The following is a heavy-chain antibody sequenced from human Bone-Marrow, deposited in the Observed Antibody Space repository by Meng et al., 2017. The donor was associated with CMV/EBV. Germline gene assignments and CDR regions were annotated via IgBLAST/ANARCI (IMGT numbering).Heavy chain of an antibody. Sequence: ASVKVSCKTSGYTFTRFYLHWVRQAPGQGLEWMGWINPNSGGTNYAQKFQGRVTMTRDTSISTDYMELSRLRADDTAVYYCARGGVAGTGGYYFDYWGQGTLVTVSS. CDR1: GYTFTRFY. D-gene: IGHD6-19*01. CDR2: INPNSGGT. J-gene: IGHJ4*02. V-gene: IGHV1-2*02. CDR3: ARGGVAGTGGYYFDY.